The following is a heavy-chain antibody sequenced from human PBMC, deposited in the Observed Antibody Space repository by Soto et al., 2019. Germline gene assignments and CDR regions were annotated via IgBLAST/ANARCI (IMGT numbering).Heavy chain of an antibody. CDR1: GGSISISSYY. CDR2: IYYSGST. D-gene: IGHD3-3*01. V-gene: IGHV4-39*01. Sequence: PSETLSLTCTVSGGSISISSYYWGCIRQPPGKGLEWIGSIYYSGSTYYNPSLKSRVTISVDTSKNQFSLKLSSVTAADTAVYYCASRGLRFLECLSTYGMDVWGQGTTVTVSS. CDR3: ASRGLRFLECLSTYGMDV. J-gene: IGHJ6*02.